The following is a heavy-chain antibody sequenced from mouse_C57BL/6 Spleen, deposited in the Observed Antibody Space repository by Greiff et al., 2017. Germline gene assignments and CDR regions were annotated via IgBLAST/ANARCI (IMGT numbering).Heavy chain of an antibody. D-gene: IGHD4-1*01. V-gene: IGHV1-82*01. Sequence: QVTLKVSGPELVKPGASVKISCKASGYAFSSSWMNWVKQRPGKGLEWIGRIYPGDGDTNFNGKFKGKATLTADKSSSTAYMQLSSLTSEDSAVYFCARGELGPWFAYWGQGTLVTVSA. CDR2: IYPGDGDT. J-gene: IGHJ3*01. CDR1: GYAFSSSW. CDR3: ARGELGPWFAY.